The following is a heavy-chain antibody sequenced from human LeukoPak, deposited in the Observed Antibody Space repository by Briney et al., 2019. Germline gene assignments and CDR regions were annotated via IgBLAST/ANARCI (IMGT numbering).Heavy chain of an antibody. CDR3: ARVEVGAANRQWYGMDA. CDR2: VSYSGST. D-gene: IGHD2-15*01. CDR1: GSSISSYY. V-gene: IGHV4-59*01. J-gene: IGHJ6*02. Sequence: PSETLSLTCTISGSSISSYYWSWLRQPPGKGLEWIGYVSYSGSTNYNPSLKSRVTISVDTSKSLFSLKLSSVTAADTAVYYCARVEVGAANRQWYGMDAWGQGTTVTVSS.